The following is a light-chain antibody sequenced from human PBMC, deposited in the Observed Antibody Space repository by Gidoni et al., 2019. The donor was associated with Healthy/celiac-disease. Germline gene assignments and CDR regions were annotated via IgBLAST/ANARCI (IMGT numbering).Light chain of an antibody. CDR1: QSVSSSY. J-gene: IGKJ2*01. Sequence: EMVLTQSPGTLSLSPGESATPPCRASQSVSSSYLAWYQQKPGQAPRLLIYGASSRATGIPDRFSGSGSGTDFTLTISSLEPEDFAVYYCQQYGSSRTTFXQXTKLEIK. CDR3: QQYGSSRTT. CDR2: GAS. V-gene: IGKV3-20*01.